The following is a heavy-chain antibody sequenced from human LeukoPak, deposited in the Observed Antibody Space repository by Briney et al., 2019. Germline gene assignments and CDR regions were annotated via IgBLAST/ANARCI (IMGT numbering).Heavy chain of an antibody. J-gene: IGHJ2*01. D-gene: IGHD3-16*01. CDR1: GFTFIDYD. CDR3: ARALYADSVFYFAL. Sequence: GGSLRLSCVASGFTFIDYDMTWVRQAPGXGLVWVSDISGSGRASYYADSVRGRFIIARDNSKNTVYLQMNSLTAEDTSIYYCARALYADSVFYFALWGRGTLVTVSS. CDR2: ISGSGRAS. V-gene: IGHV3-23*01.